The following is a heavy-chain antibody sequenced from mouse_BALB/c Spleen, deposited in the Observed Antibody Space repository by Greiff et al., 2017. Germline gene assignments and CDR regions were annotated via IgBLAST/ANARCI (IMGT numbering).Heavy chain of an antibody. J-gene: IGHJ3*01. D-gene: IGHD2-10*02. CDR3: ARSSLYGNSAWFAY. Sequence: EVQLQQSGPELVKPGASVKMSCKASGYTFTSYVMHWVKQKPGQGLEWIGYINPYNDGTKYNEKFKGKATLTSDKSSSTAYMELSSLTSEDSAVYYCARSSLYGNSAWFAYWGQGTLVTVSA. CDR1: GYTFTSYV. CDR2: INPYNDGT. V-gene: IGHV1-14*01.